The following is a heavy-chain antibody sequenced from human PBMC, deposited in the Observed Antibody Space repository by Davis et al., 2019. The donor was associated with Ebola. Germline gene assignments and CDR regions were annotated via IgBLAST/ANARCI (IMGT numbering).Heavy chain of an antibody. J-gene: IGHJ5*02. CDR2: ISAYNGNT. Sequence: ASVKVSCKASGYTFTSYAMHWVRQAPGQGLEWMGWISAYNGNTNYAQKLQGRVTMTTDTSTSTAYMELRSLRSDDTAVYYCARVAVTIFGVVIGSWFDPWGQGTLVTVSS. D-gene: IGHD3-3*01. V-gene: IGHV1-18*01. CDR1: GYTFTSYA. CDR3: ARVAVTIFGVVIGSWFDP.